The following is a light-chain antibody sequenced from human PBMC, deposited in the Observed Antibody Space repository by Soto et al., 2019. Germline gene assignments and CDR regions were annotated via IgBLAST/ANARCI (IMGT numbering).Light chain of an antibody. Sequence: QSVLTQPPSASGTPGQRVTISCSGSNSNIGSNTVNWYQQLPGTAPKLLIYSNNQRPSGVPGRCSDSKSGTSASLAISGLQSEDEADYYCASWDDSLNGVVFGGGTQLTVL. V-gene: IGLV1-44*01. CDR3: ASWDDSLNGVV. CDR1: NSNIGSNT. CDR2: SNN. J-gene: IGLJ2*01.